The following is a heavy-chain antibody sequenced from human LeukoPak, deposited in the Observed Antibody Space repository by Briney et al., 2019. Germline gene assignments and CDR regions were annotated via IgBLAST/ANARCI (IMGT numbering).Heavy chain of an antibody. Sequence: GGSLRLSCAASGFTFSGYSMNWVRQAPGKGLEWVSYISSSSSTIYYADSVKGRFTISRDNAKNSLYLQMNSLRDEDTAVYYCARVGDSSGYYRADYFDYWGQGTLVTVSS. CDR3: ARVGDSSGYYRADYFDY. CDR2: ISSSSSTI. D-gene: IGHD3-22*01. J-gene: IGHJ4*02. CDR1: GFTFSGYS. V-gene: IGHV3-48*02.